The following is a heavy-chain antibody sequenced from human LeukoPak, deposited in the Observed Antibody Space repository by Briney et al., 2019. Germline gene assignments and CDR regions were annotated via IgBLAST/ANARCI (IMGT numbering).Heavy chain of an antibody. D-gene: IGHD5-24*01. J-gene: IGHJ4*02. CDR1: GFTFSSYS. CDR3: ASCRDGYNSNY. CDR2: ISSSSSYI. V-gene: IGHV3-21*01. Sequence: GGSLRLSCAASGFTFSSYSMNWVRQAPGKGLEWVSSISSSSSYIYYADSVKGRLTISRDNAKNSLYLQMNSLRAEDMAVYYCASCRDGYNSNYWGQGTLVTVSS.